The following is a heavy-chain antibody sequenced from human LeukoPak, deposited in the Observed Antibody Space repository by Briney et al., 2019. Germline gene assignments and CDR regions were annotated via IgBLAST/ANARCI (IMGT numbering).Heavy chain of an antibody. Sequence: GGSLRLSCAASGFTFSSYAMSWVRQAPGKGLEWISAISGSGGSTYYADSVKGRFTISRDNSKNTLYLQMNSLRAEDTAVYYCAKVRDYYDSSGYLGFDYWGQGTLVAVSS. J-gene: IGHJ4*02. CDR3: AKVRDYYDSSGYLGFDY. CDR1: GFTFSSYA. CDR2: ISGSGGST. D-gene: IGHD3-22*01. V-gene: IGHV3-23*01.